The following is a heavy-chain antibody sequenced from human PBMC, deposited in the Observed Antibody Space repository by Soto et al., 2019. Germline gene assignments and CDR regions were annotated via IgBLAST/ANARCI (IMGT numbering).Heavy chain of an antibody. Sequence: QVQLVQSGAEVKKPGASVKVSCKASGYTFTSYYIHWVRQAPGQGLEWMGIINPSGGSTTYAKKFQGRVTMTRDTSTNIVYMDLSSLRSEDTAMYYCARDLSSLGGMDVWGQGTTDTVSS. D-gene: IGHD2-2*01. CDR3: ARDLSSLGGMDV. V-gene: IGHV1-46*01. CDR2: INPSGGST. CDR1: GYTFTSYY. J-gene: IGHJ6*02.